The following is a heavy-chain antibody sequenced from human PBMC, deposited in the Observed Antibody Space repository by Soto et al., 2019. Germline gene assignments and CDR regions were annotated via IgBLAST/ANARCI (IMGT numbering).Heavy chain of an antibody. CDR1: GGTFSSYA. J-gene: IGHJ5*02. CDR3: ARGPVVPATIKFDP. Sequence: SVKVSCKASGGTFSSYAISWVRQAPGQGLEWMGGIIPIFGTANYAQKFQGRVTITADESTTTTYMELSSLTSDDTAVYYCARGPVVPATIKFDPWGQGTLVTVSS. V-gene: IGHV1-69*13. D-gene: IGHD6-25*01. CDR2: IIPIFGTA.